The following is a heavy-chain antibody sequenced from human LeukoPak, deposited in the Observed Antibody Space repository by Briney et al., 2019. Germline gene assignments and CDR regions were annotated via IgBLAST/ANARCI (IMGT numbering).Heavy chain of an antibody. Sequence: GGSLRLSCAASGFTFSGYEMNWVRQAPGKGLKWISYIGGSGSTIYYADAGKGRITVSRATGNDLLFLQKTSMKAEDSVIYYCVTRITGSSLGGQCDFGGEGPLVTVP. J-gene: IGHJ4*02. CDR2: IGGSGSTI. D-gene: IGHD1-26*01. CDR1: GFTFSGYE. V-gene: IGHV3-48*03. CDR3: VTRITGSSLGGQCDF.